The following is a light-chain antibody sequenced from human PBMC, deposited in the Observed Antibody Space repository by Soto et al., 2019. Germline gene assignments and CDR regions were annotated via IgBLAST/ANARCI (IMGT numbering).Light chain of an antibody. J-gene: IGKJ4*01. Sequence: EIVLTQSPGTLSFSPGERVTLSCRASQSVYNRHLAWYQQKPGQAPRPLIFGASTGATGIPDSFSGSGSGTDFALTISRLEPEDFAVYYCQQYGVSPLTFGGGTKVE. V-gene: IGKV3-20*01. CDR2: GAS. CDR1: QSVYNRH. CDR3: QQYGVSPLT.